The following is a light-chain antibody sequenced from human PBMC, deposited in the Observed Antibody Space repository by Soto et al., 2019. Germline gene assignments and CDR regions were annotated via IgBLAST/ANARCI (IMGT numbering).Light chain of an antibody. CDR3: QAGDNNMV. Sequence: SYELTQPPSVSVSPGQTATITCSGDKLGDKIVCWYQQKSGQSPVLVIYQDDKRPSGVPERFSGSNSGSTATLTISGTQAMDEADYYCQAGDNNMVFGGGTKVTVL. CDR1: KLGDKI. V-gene: IGLV3-1*01. CDR2: QDD. J-gene: IGLJ2*01.